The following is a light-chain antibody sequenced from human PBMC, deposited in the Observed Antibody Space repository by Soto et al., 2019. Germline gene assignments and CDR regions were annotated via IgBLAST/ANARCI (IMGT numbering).Light chain of an antibody. Sequence: QSALTQPASVSGSPGQSITISCTGASSDVGSYNLVSWYQQYPGKAPKFMIYEVTKRPSGVSNRFSGSKSGNTASLTISGLQAEDEADYYCSSYAGSSTFVFGTGTKLTVL. CDR3: SSYAGSSTFV. V-gene: IGLV2-23*02. CDR2: EVT. J-gene: IGLJ1*01. CDR1: SSDVGSYNL.